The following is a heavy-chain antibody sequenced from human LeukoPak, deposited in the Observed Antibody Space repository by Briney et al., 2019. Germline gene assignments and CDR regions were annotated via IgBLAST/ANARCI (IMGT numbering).Heavy chain of an antibody. CDR1: GGSISSYY. Sequence: SETLSLTCTLSGGSISSYYWSWIRQPAGKGLEWIGRIYISGSTNYNPSLKSRVTMSVDTSKNQFSLKLSSVTAADTAVYYCARDSTLLGYYYMDVWGKGTTVTVSS. D-gene: IGHD2-8*02. CDR3: ARDSTLLGYYYMDV. V-gene: IGHV4-4*07. CDR2: IYISGST. J-gene: IGHJ6*03.